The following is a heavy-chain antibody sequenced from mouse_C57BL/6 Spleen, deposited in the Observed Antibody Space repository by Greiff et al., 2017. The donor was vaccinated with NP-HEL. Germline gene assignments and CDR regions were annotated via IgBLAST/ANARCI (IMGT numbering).Heavy chain of an antibody. V-gene: IGHV5-17*01. D-gene: IGHD4-1*01. CDR2: IRSGSSTI. CDR3: ARGTGSMDY. J-gene: IGHJ4*01. Sequence: EVMLVESGGGLVKPGGSLKLSCAASGFTFSDYGMHWVRQAPEKGLEWVAYIRSGSSTIYYADTVKGRFTISRDNAKNTLILQMTSQGSEDAAMYYCARGTGSMDYWGQGTSVTVSS. CDR1: GFTFSDYG.